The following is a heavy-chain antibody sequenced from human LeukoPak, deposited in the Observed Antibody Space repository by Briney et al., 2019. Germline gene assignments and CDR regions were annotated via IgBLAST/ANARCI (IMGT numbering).Heavy chain of an antibody. V-gene: IGHV5-51*01. J-gene: IGHJ4*02. D-gene: IGHD3-10*01. Sequence: GESLKISCKGSGYSFTSYWIGWVRQMPGKGLEWMGIIYPGDSDTRYSPSFQGQVTISADKSIGTAYLQWSSLKASDTAMYYCARHPDYYGSGSYYPLFDYWGQGTLVTVSS. CDR1: GYSFTSYW. CDR2: IYPGDSDT. CDR3: ARHPDYYGSGSYYPLFDY.